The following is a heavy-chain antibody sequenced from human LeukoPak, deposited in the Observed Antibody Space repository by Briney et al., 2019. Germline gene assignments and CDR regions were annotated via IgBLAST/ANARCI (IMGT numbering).Heavy chain of an antibody. Sequence: SGGSLRLSCAASGFTFSSYAMSWVRQVPGKGLEWVSAISGSGGSTYYADSVKGRFTISRDNSKNTLYLQMNSLRAEDTAVYYCAKEGSDFWSGFYYYYYMDVWGKGTTVTVSS. CDR3: AKEGSDFWSGFYYYYYMDV. V-gene: IGHV3-23*01. CDR2: ISGSGGST. J-gene: IGHJ6*03. D-gene: IGHD3-3*01. CDR1: GFTFSSYA.